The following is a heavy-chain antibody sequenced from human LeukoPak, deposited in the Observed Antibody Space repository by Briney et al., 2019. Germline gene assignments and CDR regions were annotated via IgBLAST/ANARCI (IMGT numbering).Heavy chain of an antibody. J-gene: IGHJ4*02. CDR2: ISNSGNTK. Sequence: GGSLRLSCAASGFTFNEFWMNWIRQAPGKGLEWISYISNSGNTKYYADSVKGRFTISRDNANNSVYLQMNNLRAEDTAVYYCAAVIDYWGQGTLVTVPS. V-gene: IGHV3-11*04. CDR3: AAVIDY. CDR1: GFTFNEFW.